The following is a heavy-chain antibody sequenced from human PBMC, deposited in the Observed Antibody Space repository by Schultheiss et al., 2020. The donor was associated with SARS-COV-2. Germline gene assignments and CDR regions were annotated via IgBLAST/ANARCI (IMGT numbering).Heavy chain of an antibody. J-gene: IGHJ5*02. CDR2: ISAYNGNT. Sequence: VKVSCKASGYTFTSYGISWVRQAPGQGLEWMGWISAYNGNTNYAQKLQGRVTMTTDTSTSTAYMELRSLRSDDTAVYYCARWRPTNGMPNWFDPWGQGTLVTVSS. D-gene: IGHD1-1*01. V-gene: IGHV1-18*01. CDR3: ARWRPTNGMPNWFDP. CDR1: GYTFTSYG.